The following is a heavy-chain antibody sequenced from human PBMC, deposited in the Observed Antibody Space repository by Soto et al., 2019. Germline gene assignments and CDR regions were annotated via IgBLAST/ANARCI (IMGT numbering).Heavy chain of an antibody. V-gene: IGHV3-30*18. CDR1: VFTFSSFG. CDR2: MAYDGSNE. CDR3: AKNTVGLSRYYYYGMDV. J-gene: IGHJ6*02. Sequence: WWSLRLSCSASVFTFSSFGIHWFRQAPGKGLEWVAVMAYDGSNEYYADSVRGRFTISRDNSKSTVYLQMNSLRPEDTAVYYCAKNTVGLSRYYYYGMDVWGQGTTVTVSS. D-gene: IGHD5-12*01.